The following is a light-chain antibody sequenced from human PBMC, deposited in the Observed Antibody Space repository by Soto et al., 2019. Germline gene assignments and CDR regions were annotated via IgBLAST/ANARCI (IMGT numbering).Light chain of an antibody. V-gene: IGLV1-44*01. Sequence: QAVLPHPPSASVTPGHRVTMSCSVGNSNIGSHTVNWYQHLPGTAPTLLIFSNNQRPSGVRARFSGSTPGTSASLAISVLQSGDEGDYYCAAWDDTRNGFYVFGTGTKVTVL. CDR3: AAWDDTRNGFYV. CDR1: NSNIGSHT. J-gene: IGLJ1*01. CDR2: SNN.